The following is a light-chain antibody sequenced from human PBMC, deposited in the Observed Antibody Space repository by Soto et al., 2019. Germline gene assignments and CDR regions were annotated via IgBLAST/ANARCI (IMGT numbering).Light chain of an antibody. Sequence: EIVLTQSPGTLSLSPGERATLSCRASQGVTRNYLAWYKQRPGQAPRLLIYGASNRATGIPDRFSGGGSGTDFTLTISRLEPEDFAMYYCQQYDTSSPTTFGQGTRLEIE. CDR3: QQYDTSSPTT. J-gene: IGKJ5*01. CDR2: GAS. CDR1: QGVTRNY. V-gene: IGKV3-20*01.